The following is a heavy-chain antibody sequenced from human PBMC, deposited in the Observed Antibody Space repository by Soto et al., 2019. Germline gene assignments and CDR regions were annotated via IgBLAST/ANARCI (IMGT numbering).Heavy chain of an antibody. V-gene: IGHV1-69*02. CDR1: GGTFGSYT. Sequence: QVQLVQSGAEVKKPGSSVKVSCKASGGTFGSYTISWVRQAPGQGLEWMGRIIPILGIANYAQKFQGRVTITADKSTSTAYMELSSLRSEDTAVYYCARTPAAMQGFDYWGQGTLVTVSS. J-gene: IGHJ4*02. CDR3: ARTPAAMQGFDY. D-gene: IGHD2-2*01. CDR2: IIPILGIA.